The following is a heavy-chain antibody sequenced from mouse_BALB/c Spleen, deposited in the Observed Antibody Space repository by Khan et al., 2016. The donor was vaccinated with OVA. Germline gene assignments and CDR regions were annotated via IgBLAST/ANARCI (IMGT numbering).Heavy chain of an antibody. Sequence: VQLQESGPELVKPGASVKMSCKTSGYTFTDYDIRWVKQRTGQGLEWIGEIYPGSGSTYYNEQFKGKATLTADKSSNTAYMQLSSLTSEDSAVYFFAKIFYGNSYAMDYWGQGTAVTVSS. D-gene: IGHD2-1*01. CDR1: GYTFTDYD. J-gene: IGHJ4*01. CDR2: IYPGSGST. V-gene: IGHV1-77*01. CDR3: AKIFYGNSYAMDY.